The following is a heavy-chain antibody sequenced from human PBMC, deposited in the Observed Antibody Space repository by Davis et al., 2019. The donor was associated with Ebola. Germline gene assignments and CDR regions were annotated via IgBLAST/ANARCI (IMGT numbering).Heavy chain of an antibody. D-gene: IGHD3-9*01. CDR3: GRELTGSLIVDY. V-gene: IGHV1-46*01. CDR1: AYTLTNYH. CDR2: INLNGGAT. Sequence: ASATVSCKASAYTLTNYHMHWVRQAPGQGVEWMGLINLNGGATYFVQTFRGRATLTMDTSTTTVYMDLSSLTSEDTAMYYCGRELTGSLIVDYWGQGTLVTVS. J-gene: IGHJ4*02.